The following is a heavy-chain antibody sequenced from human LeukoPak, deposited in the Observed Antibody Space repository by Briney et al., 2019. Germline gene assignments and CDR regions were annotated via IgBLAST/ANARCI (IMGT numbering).Heavy chain of an antibody. CDR1: GFTFSDYY. CDR2: ISSSGSTI. D-gene: IGHD3-10*01. V-gene: IGHV3-11*04. CDR3: ARDLYLGPHVMDV. J-gene: IGHJ6*02. Sequence: GGSLRLSCAASGFTFSDYYMSWIRQAPGKGLEWVSYISSSGSTIYYADSVKGRFTISRDNAKNSLYLQMNSLRAEDTAVYYCARDLYLGPHVMDVWGQGTTVTVSS.